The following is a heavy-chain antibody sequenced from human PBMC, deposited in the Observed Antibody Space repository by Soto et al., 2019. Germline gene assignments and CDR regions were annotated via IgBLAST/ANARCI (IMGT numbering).Heavy chain of an antibody. J-gene: IGHJ4*02. CDR3: ARDYTDTEIY. CDR2: IWYDGSDK. V-gene: IGHV3-33*01. D-gene: IGHD2-2*02. Sequence: QVQLVESGGGMVQPGRSLRLYCAASGFTFSRYGMHWVRQAPGKGLEWVAVIWYDGSDKYADSVKGRFTISRDNSKSTLYLQMNSLEAEDTAVYYCARDYTDTEIYWGQGTLVTVSS. CDR1: GFTFSRYG.